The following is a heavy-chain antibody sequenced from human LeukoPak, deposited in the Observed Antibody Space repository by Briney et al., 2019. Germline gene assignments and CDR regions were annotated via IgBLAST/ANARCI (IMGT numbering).Heavy chain of an antibody. V-gene: IGHV5-51*01. CDR3: ARDILTDYFDY. CDR2: IYPGDSDT. CDR1: GYNFTNYW. J-gene: IGHJ4*02. Sequence: GESLKISCEASGYNFTNYWIGWVRQMPGKGLEWMGIIYPGDSDTRYSPSFQGHVTISADKSISITYLQWSSLKASDTAMYYCARDILTDYFDYWGQGTLVTVSS. D-gene: IGHD3-9*01.